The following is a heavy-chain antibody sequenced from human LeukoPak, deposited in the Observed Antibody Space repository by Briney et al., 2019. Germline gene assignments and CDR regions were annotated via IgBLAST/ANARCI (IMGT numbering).Heavy chain of an antibody. J-gene: IGHJ6*02. CDR3: ARDLTYYYGSGRESITWGGMDV. CDR2: VSGYNSNT. V-gene: IGHV1-18*04. CDR1: GYTFTSYG. Sequence: GASVKASCKASGYTFTSYGIIWVRQAPGQGLEWMGRVSGYNSNTKNAQKFQGRVTLTTDTSTSTAYMELRSLRSDDTAVYYCARDLTYYYGSGRESITWGGMDVWGQGTTVTVSS. D-gene: IGHD3-10*01.